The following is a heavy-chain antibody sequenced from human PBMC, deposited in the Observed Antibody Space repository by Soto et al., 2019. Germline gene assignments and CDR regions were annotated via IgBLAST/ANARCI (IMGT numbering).Heavy chain of an antibody. J-gene: IGHJ4*02. V-gene: IGHV1-24*01. CDR3: AGSIAVAGKNDY. CDR2: FDPEDGET. D-gene: IGHD6-19*01. Sequence: ASVKVSCKVSGYTLTELSMHWVRQAPGKGLEWMGGFDPEDGETIYAQKFQGRVTMTEDTSTDTAYMELSSLRSEDTAVYYCAGSIAVAGKNDYWGQGTLVTVS. CDR1: GYTLTELS.